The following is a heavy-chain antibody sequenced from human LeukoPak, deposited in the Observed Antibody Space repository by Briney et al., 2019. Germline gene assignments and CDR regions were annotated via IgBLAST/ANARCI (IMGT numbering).Heavy chain of an antibody. CDR2: ICSSGTTI. D-gene: IGHD2-2*01. CDR3: ARGGYCSSRICYSLNAFDI. J-gene: IGHJ3*02. Sequence: PGGSLRLSCAASGFTFSSHEMNWVRQAPGEGLERVSYICSSGTTIYSADSVKGRFTIPRDNAKNSLYLQMNSLRAEDTAVYYCARGGYCSSRICYSLNAFDIWGQGTMFTVSS. V-gene: IGHV3-48*03. CDR1: GFTFSSHE.